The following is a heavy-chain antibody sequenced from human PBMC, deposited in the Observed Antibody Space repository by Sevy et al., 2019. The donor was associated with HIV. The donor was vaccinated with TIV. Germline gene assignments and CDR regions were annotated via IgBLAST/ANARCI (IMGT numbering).Heavy chain of an antibody. CDR1: GYTFTSYG. V-gene: IGHV1-18*01. Sequence: ASVKVSCKASGYTFTSYGISWVRQAPGQGLEWVGWISAYNGNTNYAQKLQGRVTMTTDTSTSTAYMELRSLRSDDTAVYYCARDLNDRAAYYYGMDVWGQGTTVTVSS. D-gene: IGHD1-1*01. J-gene: IGHJ6*02. CDR2: ISAYNGNT. CDR3: ARDLNDRAAYYYGMDV.